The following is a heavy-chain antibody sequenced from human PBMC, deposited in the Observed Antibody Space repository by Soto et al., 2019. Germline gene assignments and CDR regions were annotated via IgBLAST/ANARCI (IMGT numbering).Heavy chain of an antibody. CDR2: ISYDGNYI. D-gene: IGHD3-16*01. Sequence: PGGSLRLSCAASGFTFSNYGMHWVRQAPGKGLEWVGVISYDGNYIYYADSVKGRFTISRDNSKNTLYVQVSSLRPEDTAVYYCAKGILSATIGPYAMDVWGQGTTVTVSS. CDR3: AKGILSATIGPYAMDV. V-gene: IGHV3-30*18. J-gene: IGHJ6*02. CDR1: GFTFSNYG.